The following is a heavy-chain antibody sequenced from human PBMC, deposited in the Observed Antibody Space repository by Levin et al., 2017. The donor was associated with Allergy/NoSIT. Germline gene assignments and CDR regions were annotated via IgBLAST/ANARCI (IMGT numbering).Heavy chain of an antibody. CDR3: ARDTAMVTYCYGMDV. J-gene: IGHJ6*02. D-gene: IGHD5-18*01. CDR1: GFTFSDYH. Sequence: GGSLRLSCAASGFTFSDYHMNWIRQAPGKGLEWVSYITTSGSTIYYADSVKGRFTISRDDAKNSLYLQMNSLRVEDTALYYCARDTAMVTYCYGMDVWGQGTTVTVSS. CDR2: ITTSGSTI. V-gene: IGHV3-11*01.